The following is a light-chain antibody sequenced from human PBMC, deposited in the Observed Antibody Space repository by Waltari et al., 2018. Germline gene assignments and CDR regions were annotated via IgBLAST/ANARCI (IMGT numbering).Light chain of an antibody. V-gene: IGKV1-5*03. Sequence: GDKGTITCRAKESISIWLAWYQHKPGTAPKLLIYRASTLERGVPSRFSGAGSGTEFTLTISSLQPDDFATYYCQQYDSESYTFGQGTKLEIK. J-gene: IGKJ2*01. CDR1: ESISIW. CDR3: QQYDSESYT. CDR2: RAS.